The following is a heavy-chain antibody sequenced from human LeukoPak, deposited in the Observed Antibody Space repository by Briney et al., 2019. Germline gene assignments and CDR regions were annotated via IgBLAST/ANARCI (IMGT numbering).Heavy chain of an antibody. CDR1: GYTLTELS. Sequence: ASVKVSCKVSGYTLTELSMHWVRQAPGKGLEWMGGFDPEDGEIIYAQKFQGRVTMTEDTSTDTAYMELSSLRSEDTAVYYCATDSEEGWPEFQHWGQGTLVTVSS. V-gene: IGHV1-24*01. CDR2: FDPEDGEI. CDR3: ATDSEEGWPEFQH. J-gene: IGHJ1*01. D-gene: IGHD1-14*01.